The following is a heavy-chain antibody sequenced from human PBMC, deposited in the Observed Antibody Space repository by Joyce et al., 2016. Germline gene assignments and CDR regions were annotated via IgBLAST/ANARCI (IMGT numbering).Heavy chain of an antibody. D-gene: IGHD2-8*02. Sequence: QVQLLQSGVEVKKPGASVKIACKTSGYSFKTYGITWVRQDPGQGLEWVTWISTYHGNTISAQKFQDKVTVTTDTFTSTAYMEVRNQTSDDTALYYCARAGSTGSRRGISDYWGQGTLVTVSS. V-gene: IGHV1-18*01. CDR2: ISTYHGNT. CDR3: ARAGSTGSRRGISDY. CDR1: GYSFKTYG. J-gene: IGHJ4*01.